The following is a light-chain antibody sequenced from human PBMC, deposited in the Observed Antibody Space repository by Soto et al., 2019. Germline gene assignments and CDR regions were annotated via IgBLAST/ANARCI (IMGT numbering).Light chain of an antibody. V-gene: IGKV1-5*03. CDR2: KAS. CDR3: KQYNNNGP. CDR1: QSISSW. Sequence: DIQMTQSPSTLSASVGDRVTITCRASQSISSWLAWYQQKPGTAPNLLIYKASTLQSGVPSRFSGSGSGTKFTLTISSLQPDVSAIYSAKQYNNNGPLGKGTRGDIK. J-gene: IGKJ1*01.